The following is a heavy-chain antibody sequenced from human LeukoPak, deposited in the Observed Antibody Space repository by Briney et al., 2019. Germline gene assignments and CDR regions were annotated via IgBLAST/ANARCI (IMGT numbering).Heavy chain of an antibody. V-gene: IGHV3-7*01. Sequence: GGSLRLSCVAPGFTVRNYWMSWVRQAPGNGLEWVANTKEDGREQYYIDSVEGRFTISRDNAKNSLYLQMNGLGAEDTAVYYCARTPTSAWSDVGDYWGQGTLVTVSS. CDR1: GFTVRNYW. CDR3: ARTPTSAWSDVGDY. D-gene: IGHD6-19*01. J-gene: IGHJ4*02. CDR2: TKEDGREQ.